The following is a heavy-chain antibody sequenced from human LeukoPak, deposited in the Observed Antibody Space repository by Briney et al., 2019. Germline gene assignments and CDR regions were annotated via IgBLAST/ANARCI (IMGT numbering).Heavy chain of an antibody. CDR1: GFTFSSYE. D-gene: IGHD2-21*01. CDR3: ARVYSIL. CDR2: IGRSGSPI. V-gene: IGHV3-48*03. J-gene: IGHJ4*02. Sequence: GGSLRLSCEASGFTFSSYEMNWVRQAPGKGLEWVSYIGRSGSPIYYADSVKGRFTISRDNAKNSLYLQMNSLRAEDTAVYYCARVYSILGGQGTLVTVSS.